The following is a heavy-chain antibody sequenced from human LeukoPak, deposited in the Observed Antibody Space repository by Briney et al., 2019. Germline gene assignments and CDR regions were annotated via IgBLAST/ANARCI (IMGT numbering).Heavy chain of an antibody. CDR2: INPYNGNT. J-gene: IGHJ4*02. V-gene: IGHV1-18*01. CDR3: ARRGYNSGWYYFDY. Sequence: ASVKVSCKASRYTFPNYDVTWVRPAPGQGLDWMGWINPYNGNTDYAQNLQGRVTVTTDTSTTTAYMELRSLRSDDTAVYYCARRGYNSGWYYFDYWGQGTLVTVSS. CDR1: RYTFPNYD. D-gene: IGHD6-19*01.